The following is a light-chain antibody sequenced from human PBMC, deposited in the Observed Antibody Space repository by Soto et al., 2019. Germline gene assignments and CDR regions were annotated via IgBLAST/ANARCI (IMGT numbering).Light chain of an antibody. CDR1: SSDVGGYNY. Sequence: QSAPTQPPSASGSPGPSVTISCTGTSSDVGGYNYVSWYQKHPGKAPNLMISAVSKRPSGVPDRFSLSKSGNTASLTVSGLQAEDEAAYYGRPYAGRNNLLFGRRTKLTLL. CDR3: RPYAGRNNLL. V-gene: IGLV2-8*01. CDR2: AVS. J-gene: IGLJ2*01.